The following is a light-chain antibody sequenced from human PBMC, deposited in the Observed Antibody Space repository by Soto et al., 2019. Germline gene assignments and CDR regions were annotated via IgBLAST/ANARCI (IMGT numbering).Light chain of an antibody. CDR1: SSDVGAYDY. CDR3: SSYTTTSTYV. CDR2: EVT. Sequence: QSALTQPASVSGSPGQSITISRTGTSSDVGAYDYVSWYQQHPGKAPMFMIYEVTNRPSGVSHRFSGSKSGNTASLTISGLQAEDEADYYCSSYTTTSTYVFGTGTKVTVL. J-gene: IGLJ1*01. V-gene: IGLV2-14*01.